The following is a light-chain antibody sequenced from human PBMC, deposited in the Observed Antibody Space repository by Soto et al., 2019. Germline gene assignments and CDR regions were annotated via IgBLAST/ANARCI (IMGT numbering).Light chain of an antibody. J-gene: IGKJ2*01. CDR2: SSS. CDR1: QSIVSY. Sequence: DIQMTQSPSSLSASVGDRVSITCRASQSIVSYLNWYQQIPGKAPKLLIYSSSTLQSGVPSRFSGSGSGTDFTLTISSLQPADFATYYCQQSYSAPYTFDQGTNLEIK. V-gene: IGKV1-39*01. CDR3: QQSYSAPYT.